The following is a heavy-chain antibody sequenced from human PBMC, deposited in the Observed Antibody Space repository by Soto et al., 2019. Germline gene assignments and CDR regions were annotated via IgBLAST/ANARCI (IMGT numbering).Heavy chain of an antibody. CDR1: GCSISSGCYS. Sequence: TLSLTCAVSGCSISSGCYSLSFIRHPPGKGLELIGYIYHSGSTYYNPSLKSRVTISVDRSKNQFSLKLSSVTAADTAVYFCARVGWELLGGAFDIWGQGTMVTVSS. V-gene: IGHV4-30-2*01. J-gene: IGHJ3*02. CDR3: ARVGWELLGGAFDI. D-gene: IGHD1-26*01. CDR2: IYHSGST.